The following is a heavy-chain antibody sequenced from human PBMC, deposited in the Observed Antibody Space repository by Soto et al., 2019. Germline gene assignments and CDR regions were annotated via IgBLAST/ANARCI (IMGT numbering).Heavy chain of an antibody. CDR1: GGTFSSYA. CDR2: IIPIFGTA. CDR3: ARNLVVVAATPSWFDP. J-gene: IGHJ5*02. V-gene: IGHV1-69*13. D-gene: IGHD2-15*01. Sequence: SVKVSCKASGGTFSSYAISWVRQAPGQGLEWMGGIIPIFGTANYAQKFQGRVTITADESTSTAYMELSGLRSEDTAVYHCARNLVVVAATPSWFDPWGQGTLVTVSS.